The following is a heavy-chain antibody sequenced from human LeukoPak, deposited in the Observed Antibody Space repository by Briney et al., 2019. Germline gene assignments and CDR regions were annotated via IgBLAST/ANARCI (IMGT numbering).Heavy chain of an antibody. CDR2: INMDGGET. J-gene: IGHJ4*02. Sequence: GGSLRLSCAASGFTFSNYWMSWVRQAPGKGLEWVAHINMDGGETYYVDSVKGRFTISRDNAKNSLYLQMSSLRVEDTAVYYCARDKVTYWGQGTLVTVSS. CDR3: ARDKVTY. V-gene: IGHV3-7*01. CDR1: GFTFSNYW.